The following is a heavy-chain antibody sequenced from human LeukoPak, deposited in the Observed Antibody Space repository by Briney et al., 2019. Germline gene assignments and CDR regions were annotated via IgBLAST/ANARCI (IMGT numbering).Heavy chain of an antibody. CDR3: SRDFIEFGLLRFGEDSDAFDI. CDR2: IDSNTGGT. J-gene: IGHJ3*02. V-gene: IGHV1-2*02. Sequence: ASVKVSCKGSGYTFTGYYMHWVRQAPGQGLEWLGCIDSNTGGTNYAQKFQGRVTMTRDTSISTAYMELSSLRSDDTAVYYCSRDFIEFGLLRFGEDSDAFDIWGQGTMVTVSS. D-gene: IGHD3-10*01. CDR1: GYTFTGYY.